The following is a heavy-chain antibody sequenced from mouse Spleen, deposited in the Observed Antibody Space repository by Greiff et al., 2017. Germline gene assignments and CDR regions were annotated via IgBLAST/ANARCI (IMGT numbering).Heavy chain of an antibody. D-gene: IGHD1-2*01. CDR1: GFTFSSYG. J-gene: IGHJ1*01. CDR2: INSNGGST. Sequence: EVKLVESGGGLVQPGGSLKLSCAASGFTFSSYGMSWVRQTPDKRLELVATINSNGGSTYYPDSVKGRFTISRDNAKNTLYLQMSSLKSEDTAMYYCAREETAHWYFDVWGAGTTVTVSS. CDR3: AREETAHWYFDV. V-gene: IGHV5-6-3*01.